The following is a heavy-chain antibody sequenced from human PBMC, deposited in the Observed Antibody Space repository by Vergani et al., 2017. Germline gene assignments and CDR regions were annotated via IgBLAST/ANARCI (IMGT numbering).Heavy chain of an antibody. J-gene: IGHJ4*02. CDR1: GYTFTAHY. CDR2: ISPDGFST. CDR3: ARAPALTGFFDC. V-gene: IGHV1-46*03. Sequence: QVQLVQSGAEVGKPGASVKISCKASGYTFTAHYIHWVRQAPEQGLEWVGVISPDGFSTFYTQKFQGRVTITRDTSTSTVYVEVTSLRSDDTAVYYCARAPALTGFFDCWDQGTLVTVSS. D-gene: IGHD3-9*01.